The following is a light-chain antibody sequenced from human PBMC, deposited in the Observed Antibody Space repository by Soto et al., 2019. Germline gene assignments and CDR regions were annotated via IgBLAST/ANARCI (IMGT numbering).Light chain of an antibody. V-gene: IGKV3-11*01. Sequence: EIVLTQSPATLSLSPGERATLSCRASQSVSSYLAWYQQKPGQAPRLLIYDASNRATGIQASFSGSGSGTDFTLTISSLEPEDFAVYYCQQRSNWPPWTFGQGTNVEIK. CDR2: DAS. J-gene: IGKJ1*01. CDR3: QQRSNWPPWT. CDR1: QSVSSY.